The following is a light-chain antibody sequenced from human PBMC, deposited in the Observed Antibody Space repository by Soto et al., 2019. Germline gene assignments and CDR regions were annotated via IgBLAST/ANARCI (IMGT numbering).Light chain of an antibody. J-gene: IGLJ1*01. CDR1: SNDVGGYNY. V-gene: IGLV2-14*01. CDR3: SSFTSTSTRL. CDR2: EVS. Sequence: QSALTQPASVSGSPGQSITISCTGTSNDVGGYNYVSWYQHHPGKAPKLMIYEVSDRPSGVSNRFSGSKSGNTASLTISGLQAEDEADYYCSSFTSTSTRLFGSGTKVTVL.